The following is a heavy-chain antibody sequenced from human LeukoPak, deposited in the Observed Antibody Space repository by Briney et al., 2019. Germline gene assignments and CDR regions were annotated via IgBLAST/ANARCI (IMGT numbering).Heavy chain of an antibody. D-gene: IGHD3-10*01. V-gene: IGHV4-30-4*01. J-gene: IGHJ4*02. CDR2: IYYSGST. CDR1: GGSISSGDYY. CDR3: ARGALRNTYYYGSGSYPLDY. Sequence: SQTLSLTCTVSGGSISSGDYYWSWIRQPPGKGLEWIGYIYYSGSTYYNPSLKSRVTISVDTSKNQFSLKLSSVTAADTAVYYCARGALRNTYYYGSGSYPLDYWGQGTLVTVSS.